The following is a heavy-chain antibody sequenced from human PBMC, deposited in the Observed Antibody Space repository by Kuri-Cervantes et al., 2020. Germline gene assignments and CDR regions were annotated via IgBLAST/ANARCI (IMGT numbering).Heavy chain of an antibody. CDR3: AKGPSTVTTSYVYYYYYYMDV. V-gene: IGHV3-23*01. Sequence: GGSLRLSCTASGFTFGDYAMSWFRQAPGKGLEWVSAISGSGGSTYYADSVKGRFTVSRDNSKNTLYLQMNSLGAEDTAVYYCAKGPSTVTTSYVYYYYYYMDVWGKGTTVTVSS. CDR1: GFTFGDYA. CDR2: ISGSGGST. J-gene: IGHJ6*03. D-gene: IGHD4-17*01.